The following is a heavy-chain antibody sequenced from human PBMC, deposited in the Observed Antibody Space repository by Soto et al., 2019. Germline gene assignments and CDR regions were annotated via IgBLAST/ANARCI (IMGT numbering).Heavy chain of an antibody. V-gene: IGHV4-30-4*01. CDR1: GGSISSGDYY. Sequence: SETLSLTCTVSGGSISSGDYYWSWIRQPPGKGLEWIGYIYYSGSTYYNPSLKSRVTISVDTSRNQFSLKLSSVTAADTAVYYCARETTIFGVVNWFDPWGQGTLVTVSS. J-gene: IGHJ5*02. CDR2: IYYSGST. CDR3: ARETTIFGVVNWFDP. D-gene: IGHD3-3*01.